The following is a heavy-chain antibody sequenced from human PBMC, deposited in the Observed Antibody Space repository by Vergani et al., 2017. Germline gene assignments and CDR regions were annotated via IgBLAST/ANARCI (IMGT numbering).Heavy chain of an antibody. D-gene: IGHD3-3*01. CDR2: INHSGST. V-gene: IGHV4-34*01. J-gene: IGHJ6*03. Sequence: QVQLQQWGAGLLKPSETLSLTCAVYGGFFSGYYWSWIRQPPGKGLEWIGEINHSGSTNYNPSLKSRVTISVDTSKNQFSLKLSSVTAADTAVYYCARGQDFWSGKGYYYMDVWGKGTTVTVSS. CDR1: GGFFSGYY. CDR3: ARGQDFWSGKGYYYMDV.